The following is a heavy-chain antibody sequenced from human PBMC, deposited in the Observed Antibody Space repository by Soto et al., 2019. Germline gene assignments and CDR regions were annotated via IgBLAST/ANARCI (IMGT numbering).Heavy chain of an antibody. V-gene: IGHV4-39*01. CDR1: GGSISSSSYY. J-gene: IGHJ5*02. CDR3: ARQLLEWLPKGWFDP. CDR2: IYYSGST. D-gene: IGHD3-3*01. Sequence: QLQLQESGPGLVKPSETLSLTCTVSGGSISSSSYYWGWIRQPPGKGLEWIGSIYYSGSTYYNPSLKSRVTISVDTSKNQFSLKLSSVTAADTAVYYCARQLLEWLPKGWFDPWGQGTLVTVSS.